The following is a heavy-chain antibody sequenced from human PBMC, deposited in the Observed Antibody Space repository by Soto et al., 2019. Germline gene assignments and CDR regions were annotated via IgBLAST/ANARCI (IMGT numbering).Heavy chain of an antibody. CDR2: INHSGST. CDR1: GGSFSGYY. V-gene: IGHV4-34*01. D-gene: IGHD2-8*02. CDR3: ARDKITGLFDY. J-gene: IGHJ4*02. Sequence: QVQLQQWGAGLLKPSETLSLTCAVYGGSFSGYYWPWNRQPPGTGLEWIGEINHSGSTNYNPSLKSRVTISVDTSKNQFSLKLTSVTAADTAVYYCARDKITGLFDYWGQGTLVTVSS.